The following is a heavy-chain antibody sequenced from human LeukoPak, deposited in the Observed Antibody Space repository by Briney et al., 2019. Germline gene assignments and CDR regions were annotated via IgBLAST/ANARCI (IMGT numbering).Heavy chain of an antibody. CDR3: AKDQRDDSSGYYYLFDY. Sequence: GGSLRLSCAASGFTFSSYWMHWVRQAPGKGLVWVSRINTDGSSTSYADSVEGRFTISRDNSKNTLYLQMNSLRAEDTAVYYCAKDQRDDSSGYYYLFDYWGQGTLVTVSS. D-gene: IGHD3-22*01. CDR2: INTDGSST. J-gene: IGHJ4*02. V-gene: IGHV3-74*01. CDR1: GFTFSSYW.